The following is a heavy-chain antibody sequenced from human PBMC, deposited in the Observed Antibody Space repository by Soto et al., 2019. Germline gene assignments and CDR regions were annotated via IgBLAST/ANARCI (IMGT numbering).Heavy chain of an antibody. J-gene: IGHJ3*02. CDR2: IIPIFGTA. D-gene: IGHD6-13*01. CDR1: GGTFSSYA. V-gene: IGHV1-69*01. Sequence: QVQLVQSGAEVKKPGSSVKVSCKASGGTFSSYAISWVRQAPGQGLEWMGGIIPIFGTANYAQKFQGRATITADESTSTAYMNLSGLRPEDRAVYYWGRNPPNSSSWNGAFDTGAQGTMVTVSS. CDR3: GRNPPNSSSWNGAFDT.